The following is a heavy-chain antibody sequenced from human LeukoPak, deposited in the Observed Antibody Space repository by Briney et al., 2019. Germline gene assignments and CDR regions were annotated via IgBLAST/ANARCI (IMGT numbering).Heavy chain of an antibody. CDR2: ISYDGSNK. CDR1: GFTFSSYG. D-gene: IGHD5-18*01. V-gene: IGHV3-30*03. J-gene: IGHJ4*02. Sequence: GGSLRLSCAASGFTFSSYGMHWVRQAPGKGLEWVAVISYDGSNKYYADSVKGRFTISRDNSKNTLYLQMNSLRAEDTAVYYCARSQGTDTAMAFDYWGQGTLVTVSS. CDR3: ARSQGTDTAMAFDY.